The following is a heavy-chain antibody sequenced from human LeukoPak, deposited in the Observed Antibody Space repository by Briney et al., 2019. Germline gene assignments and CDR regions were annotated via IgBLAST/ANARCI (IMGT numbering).Heavy chain of an antibody. CDR3: ARDDYGNYNRVGY. J-gene: IGHJ4*02. D-gene: IGHD4-11*01. CDR2: IIPILGIA. V-gene: IGHV1-69*02. Sequence: SVKLSCKASGGTFSSYTISWVRQAPGQGLEWMGRIIPILGIANYAQKFQGRVTITADKSTSTAYMELSSLRSEDTAVYYCARDDYGNYNRVGYWGQGTLVTVSS. CDR1: GGTFSSYT.